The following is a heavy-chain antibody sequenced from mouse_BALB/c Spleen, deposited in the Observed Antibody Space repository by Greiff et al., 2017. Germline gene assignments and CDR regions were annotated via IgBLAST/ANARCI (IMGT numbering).Heavy chain of an antibody. CDR2: IWAGGST. J-gene: IGHJ3*01. D-gene: IGHD1-1*01. V-gene: IGHV2-9*02. Sequence: VKLMESGPGLVAPSQSLSITCTVSGFSLTSYGVHWVRQPPGKGLEWLGVIWAGGSTNYNSALMSRLSISKDNSKSQVFLKMNSLQTDDTAMYYCASPYYYGSSYVAYWGQGTLVTVSA. CDR1: GFSLTSYG. CDR3: ASPYYYGSSYVAY.